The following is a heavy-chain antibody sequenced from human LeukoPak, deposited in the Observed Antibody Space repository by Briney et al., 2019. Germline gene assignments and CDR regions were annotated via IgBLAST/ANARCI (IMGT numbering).Heavy chain of an antibody. D-gene: IGHD6-13*01. CDR1: GFTFGDYA. Sequence: GGSLRLSCTASGFTFGDYAMSWVRQAPGKGLEWVGFIRSKAYGGTTEYAASVKGRFTISRDDSKSIAYLQMNSLKTEDTAVYYCTRDTYSSPPWGQGTLVTVSS. V-gene: IGHV3-49*04. J-gene: IGHJ5*02. CDR3: TRDTYSSPP. CDR2: IRSKAYGGTT.